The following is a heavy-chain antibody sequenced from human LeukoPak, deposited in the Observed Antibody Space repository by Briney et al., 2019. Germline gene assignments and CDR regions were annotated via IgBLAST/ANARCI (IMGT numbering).Heavy chain of an antibody. D-gene: IGHD3-10*01. CDR3: AKSNGYGLVDI. CDR1: GGSISNSNW. V-gene: IGHV4-4*02. Sequence: SGTLSLTCAVSGGSISNSNWWSWVRQPPGKGLEWIGEIYHSGTTNYNPSLKSRVTISLDTSRNQFSLKLNSVTAADTAVYYCAKSNGYGLVDIWGQGTMVTVSS. J-gene: IGHJ3*02. CDR2: IYHSGTT.